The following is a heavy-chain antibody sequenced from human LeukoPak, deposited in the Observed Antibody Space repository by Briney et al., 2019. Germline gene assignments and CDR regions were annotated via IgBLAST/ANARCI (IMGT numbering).Heavy chain of an antibody. J-gene: IGHJ3*02. V-gene: IGHV3-74*01. CDR2: VNSDESST. D-gene: IGHD2-21*01. CDR3: ASDDSYAFDI. Sequence: GGSLRLSCAASGFTFSSRWMHWVRQAPGKGLVWVSHVNSDESSTNYADSVKGRFTISRDNTKNTLYLQMNSLRPEDTAVYYCASDDSYAFDIWGQGTMVTVSS. CDR1: GFTFSSRW.